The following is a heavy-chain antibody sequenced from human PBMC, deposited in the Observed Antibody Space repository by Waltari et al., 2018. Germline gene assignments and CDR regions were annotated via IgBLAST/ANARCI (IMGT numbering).Heavy chain of an antibody. Sequence: EVQLLESGGGLAQPGGSLTLSCAAPGLTFRFYAMNWVRQAPGKGLEWVSGISGSGGSTYYADSVKGRFTISRDNSKNTLYLQMNSLRAEDTAVYYCAKDSPVLMVYAADYWGQGTMVTVSS. D-gene: IGHD2-8*01. V-gene: IGHV3-23*01. J-gene: IGHJ4*02. CDR1: GLTFRFYA. CDR3: AKDSPVLMVYAADY. CDR2: ISGSGGST.